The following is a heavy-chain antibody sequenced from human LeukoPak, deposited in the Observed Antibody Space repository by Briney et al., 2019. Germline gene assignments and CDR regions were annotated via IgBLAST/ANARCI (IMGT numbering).Heavy chain of an antibody. CDR2: IYHSGST. Sequence: SETLSLTCTVSGYSISSGYYWGWIRQPPGKGLEWIGSIYHSGSTYYNPSLKSRVTISVDTSKNQFSLKLSSVTAADTAVYYCARVRGYGSGSSPEFDYWGQGTLVTVSS. V-gene: IGHV4-38-2*02. D-gene: IGHD3-10*01. CDR1: GYSISSGYY. J-gene: IGHJ4*02. CDR3: ARVRGYGSGSSPEFDY.